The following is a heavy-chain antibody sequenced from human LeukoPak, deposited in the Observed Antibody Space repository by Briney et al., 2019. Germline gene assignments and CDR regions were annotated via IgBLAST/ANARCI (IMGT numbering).Heavy chain of an antibody. Sequence: SETLSLTCAVYGGSFSGYYWSWIRQPPGKGLEWIGEINHSGSTNYNPSLKSRVTISVDTSKNQFSLKLSSVTAADTAVYYCARDRTWSGTLGYYFDYWGQGILVTVSS. CDR2: INHSGST. V-gene: IGHV4-34*01. J-gene: IGHJ4*02. CDR3: ARDRTWSGTLGYYFDY. CDR1: GGSFSGYY. D-gene: IGHD3-10*01.